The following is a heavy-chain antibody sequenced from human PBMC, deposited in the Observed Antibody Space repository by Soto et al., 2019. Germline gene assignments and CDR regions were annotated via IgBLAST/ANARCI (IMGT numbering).Heavy chain of an antibody. Sequence: SETLSLTCAVSGGSISSGGYSWSWIRHPPGKGLEWIGYIYHSGSTYYNPSLKSRVTISVDRSKNQFSLKLSSVTAADTAVYYCARAGAARPGGYYYYGMDVWGQGTTVTVSS. J-gene: IGHJ6*02. V-gene: IGHV4-30-2*01. CDR1: GGSISSGGYS. D-gene: IGHD6-6*01. CDR2: IYHSGST. CDR3: ARAGAARPGGYYYYGMDV.